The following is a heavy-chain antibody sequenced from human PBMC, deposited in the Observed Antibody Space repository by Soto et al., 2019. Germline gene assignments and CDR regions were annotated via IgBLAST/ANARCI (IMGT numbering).Heavy chain of an antibody. D-gene: IGHD6-19*01. V-gene: IGHV1-18*04. CDR2: SSTFNGNA. Sequence: QVQLVQSGAEVKKPGASVKVSCKASGYTFSRNGVSWVRQASGQGLEWMGWSSTFNGNAHYAQKLQGRVTMTTDTSTNTAYMELTSLSSDDTDVYYCARLHGYSSGWYDYWGQGTLVTVSS. CDR3: ARLHGYSSGWYDY. CDR1: GYTFSRNG. J-gene: IGHJ4*02.